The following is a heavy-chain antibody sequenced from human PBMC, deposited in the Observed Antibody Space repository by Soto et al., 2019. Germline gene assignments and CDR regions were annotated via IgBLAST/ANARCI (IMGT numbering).Heavy chain of an antibody. V-gene: IGHV4-59*08. CDR2: IYHSGNT. J-gene: IGHJ5*02. CDR3: AGHGGDFYYGSGSDMGWFDP. CDR1: GGSITSYF. D-gene: IGHD3-10*01. Sequence: SETLSLTCTVSGGSITSYFWSWIRRPPGKGLEWIGYIYHSGNTYYNPSLQSRVTISVHTSKNQFSLKVNSMTAADTAVYYCAGHGGDFYYGSGSDMGWFDPWGQGTLVTVSS.